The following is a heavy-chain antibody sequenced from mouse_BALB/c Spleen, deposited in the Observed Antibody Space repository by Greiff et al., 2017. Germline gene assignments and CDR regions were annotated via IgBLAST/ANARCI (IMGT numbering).Heavy chain of an antibody. V-gene: IGHV1-9*01. D-gene: IGHD1-1*01. CDR1: GYTFSSYW. J-gene: IGHJ4*01. Sequence: QVQLQQSGAELMKPGASVKISCKATGYTFSSYWIEWVKQRPGHGLEWIGEILPGSGSTNYNEKFKGKATFTADTSSNTAYMQLSSLTSEDSAVYYCARGFYYYGSSYAMDYWGQGTSVTVSS. CDR2: ILPGSGST. CDR3: ARGFYYYGSSYAMDY.